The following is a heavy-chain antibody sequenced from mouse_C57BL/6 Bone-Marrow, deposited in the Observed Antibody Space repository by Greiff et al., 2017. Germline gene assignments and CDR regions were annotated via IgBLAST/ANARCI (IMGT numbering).Heavy chain of an antibody. CDR1: GYTFTSYW. V-gene: IGHV1-5*01. D-gene: IGHD2-4*01. CDR2: IYPGNSDT. J-gene: IGHJ3*01. Sequence: VQLQQSGTVLARPGASVKMSCKTSGYTFTSYWMHWVKQRPGQGLEWIGAIYPGNSDTSYNQKLKGKAKLTAVTSASTAYMELGRLTNDDSAVYYCTIFPLYYDYDWFAYWGQGTLVTVSA. CDR3: TIFPLYYDYDWFAY.